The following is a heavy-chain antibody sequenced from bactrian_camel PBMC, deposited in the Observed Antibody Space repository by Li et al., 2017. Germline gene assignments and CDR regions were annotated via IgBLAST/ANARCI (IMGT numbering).Heavy chain of an antibody. D-gene: IGHD3*01. CDR1: GYTYSSVC. Sequence: HVQLVESGGGSVQAGGSLRLSCAASGYTYSSVCMGWFRQVPGKEREAVAGIDSDGSASYADSVKGRFTASRDNAKNTVYLQMNSLKSEDTALYFCAAKATDCSQWNAYFYFGQGTQVTVS. CDR2: IDSDGSA. CDR3: AAKATDCSQWNAYFY. J-gene: IGHJ4*01. V-gene: IGHV3S9*01.